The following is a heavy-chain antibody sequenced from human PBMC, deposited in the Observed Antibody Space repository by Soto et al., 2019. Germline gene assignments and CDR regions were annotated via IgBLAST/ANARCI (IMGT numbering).Heavy chain of an antibody. D-gene: IGHD5-12*01. CDR3: ARGRIVASIHDAFEI. J-gene: IGHJ3*02. Sequence: QGHLLQSGDGVKTPGASVRVSCRASGYPFTSYGISWVRQAPGQGLEWVAWISAYNGNRDTAQKFQGRVTMTLDTSTDTAHMELGDLTSADTGVYYCARGRIVASIHDAFEIWGQGTKVTVSS. V-gene: IGHV1-18*01. CDR2: ISAYNGNR. CDR1: GYPFTSYG.